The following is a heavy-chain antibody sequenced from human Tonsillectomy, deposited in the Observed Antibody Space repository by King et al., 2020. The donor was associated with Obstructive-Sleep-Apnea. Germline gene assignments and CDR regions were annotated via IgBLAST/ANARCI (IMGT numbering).Heavy chain of an antibody. CDR2: IYYSWST. D-gene: IGHD5-18*01. CDR1: GGSINSYY. Sequence: VQLQESGPGLVKPSETLSLNGAVSGGSINSYYWSWIRQPPGKGLEWIGYIYYSWSTTYNTSLNSLLTTSVEPSKNQFSLKLSSVTAADTAVYYCARHIGSGGYSFTNAFDIWGQGTMVTVSS. J-gene: IGHJ3*02. V-gene: IGHV4-59*08. CDR3: ARHIGSGGYSFTNAFDI.